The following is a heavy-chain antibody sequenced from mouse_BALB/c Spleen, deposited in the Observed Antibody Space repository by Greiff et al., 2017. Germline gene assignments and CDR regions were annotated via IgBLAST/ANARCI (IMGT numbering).Heavy chain of an antibody. J-gene: IGHJ1*01. CDR2: ISYDGSN. CDR3: AYRDFDV. CDR1: GYSITSGYY. D-gene: IGHD2-14*01. Sequence: VQLQQSGPGLVKPSQSLSLTCSVTGYSITSGYYWNWIRQFPGNKLEWMGYISYDGSNNYNPSLKNRISITRDTSKNQFFLKLNSVTTEDTATYYCAYRDFDVWGAGTTVTVSS. V-gene: IGHV3-6*02.